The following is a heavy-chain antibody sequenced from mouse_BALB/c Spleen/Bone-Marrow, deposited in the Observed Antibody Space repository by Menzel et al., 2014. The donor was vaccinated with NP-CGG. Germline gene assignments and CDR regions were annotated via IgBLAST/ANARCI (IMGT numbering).Heavy chain of an antibody. Sequence: QVQLKESGPGLVQPSQSLSITCTVSGFSLTSYGVHWVRQSPGKGLEWLGVIRSGGSTDYNAAFISRLSISKDNSKSQVFFKMKSLQANDTAIYYCARRGGTTTPFAYWGQGTLVTVSA. CDR2: IRSGGST. V-gene: IGHV2-2*02. CDR1: GFSLTSYG. J-gene: IGHJ3*01. CDR3: ARRGGTTTPFAY. D-gene: IGHD1-1*01.